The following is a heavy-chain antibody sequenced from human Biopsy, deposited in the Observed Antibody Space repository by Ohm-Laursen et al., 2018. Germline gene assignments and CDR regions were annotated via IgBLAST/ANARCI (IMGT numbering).Heavy chain of an antibody. CDR1: GVSINGGRYY. J-gene: IGHJ4*02. CDR2: IFYSANT. CDR3: ARLGSGDYFPTFFDF. V-gene: IGHV4-31*03. D-gene: IGHD5-12*01. Sequence: SQTRSLTCTVSGVSINGGRYYWNWIRHHPGKGLEWIGNIFYSANTYYNPSLKSRVTISVDTSKNQFSLKLSSVTAADTAVYYCARLGSGDYFPTFFDFWGQGALVTVSS.